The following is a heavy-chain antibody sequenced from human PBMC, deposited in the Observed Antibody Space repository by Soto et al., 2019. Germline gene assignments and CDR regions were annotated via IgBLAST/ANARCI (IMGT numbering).Heavy chain of an antibody. CDR1: GFTFSSYG. V-gene: IGHV3-30*18. D-gene: IGHD3-22*01. J-gene: IGHJ6*02. CDR3: AKVGGYEVIGVTYYYYGMDV. Sequence: PGGSLRLSCAASGFTFSSYGMHLVRQAPGKGLEWVAVISYDGSNKYYADSVKGRFTISRDNSKNTLYLQMNSLRAEDTAVYYCAKVGGYEVIGVTYYYYGMDVWGQGTTVTVSS. CDR2: ISYDGSNK.